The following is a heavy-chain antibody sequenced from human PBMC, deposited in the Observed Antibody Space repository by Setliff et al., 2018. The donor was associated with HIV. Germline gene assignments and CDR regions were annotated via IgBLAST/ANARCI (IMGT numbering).Heavy chain of an antibody. CDR3: VRHADFWTSPRGYYFDS. Sequence: TLSLTCTVSGGSISSETSYWGWIRQSPGKGLEWLGSISYSGNTYYNPSLKSRVTISVDTSKNQFSLKVTSVTAADTAIFYCVRHADFWTSPRGYYFDSWGQGTLVTVSS. CDR2: ISYSGNT. J-gene: IGHJ4*02. V-gene: IGHV4-39*01. D-gene: IGHD3-3*01. CDR1: GGSISSETSY.